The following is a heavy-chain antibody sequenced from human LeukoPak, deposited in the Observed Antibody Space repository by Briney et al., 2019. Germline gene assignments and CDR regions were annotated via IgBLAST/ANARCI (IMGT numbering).Heavy chain of an antibody. Sequence: PGRSLRLSCAASGFTFSSYAMHWVRQAPGKGLEWVAVISYDGSNKYYADSVKGRFTISRDNSKNTLYLRMNSLRAEDTAVYYCARDELTGQLVGYYFDYWGQGTLVTVSS. CDR1: GFTFSSYA. CDR3: ARDELTGQLVGYYFDY. J-gene: IGHJ4*02. CDR2: ISYDGSNK. V-gene: IGHV3-30*04. D-gene: IGHD6-6*01.